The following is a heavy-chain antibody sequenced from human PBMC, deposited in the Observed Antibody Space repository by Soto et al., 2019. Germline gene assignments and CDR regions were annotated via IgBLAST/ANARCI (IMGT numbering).Heavy chain of an antibody. CDR3: ARWGDDESWFDL. CDR2: IEPSDSYT. Sequence: GESLKISCKGSAYTFTSYWISWVRQMPGKGLEWMGRIEPSDSYTNYSPSLQGHVTISVDKSVSTASLHWGSLKASDTAMYYCARWGDDESWFDLWGQGTLVTVSS. D-gene: IGHD2-21*01. J-gene: IGHJ5*02. V-gene: IGHV5-10-1*01. CDR1: AYTFTSYW.